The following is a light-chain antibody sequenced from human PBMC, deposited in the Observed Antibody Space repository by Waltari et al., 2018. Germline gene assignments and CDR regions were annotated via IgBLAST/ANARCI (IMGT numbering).Light chain of an antibody. Sequence: EIVLTQSPGTLSLSPGERATLSCKASQSVSSNYLAWYQQKPGQAPRLPIYSASSRATGIPDRFSGSGSGTDFTLTISRLEPEDFAVYYCQQYDNSWTFVQGTKVEIK. CDR3: QQYDNSWT. CDR1: QSVSSNY. CDR2: SAS. V-gene: IGKV3-20*01. J-gene: IGKJ1*01.